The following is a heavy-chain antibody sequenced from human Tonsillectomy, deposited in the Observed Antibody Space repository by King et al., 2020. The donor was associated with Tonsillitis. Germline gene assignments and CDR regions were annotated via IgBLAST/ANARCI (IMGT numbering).Heavy chain of an antibody. CDR1: GFTFSSYW. Sequence: VQLVESGGGLVQPGGSLRLSCAASGFTFSSYWMHWVRQAPGKGLVWVSRIKSDGSSTGYADSVKGRFTISRANAKNPLYLQMNSLRAEDTAVYFCTRVRTVGFDAFDIWGQGTMVTVSS. CDR3: TRVRTVGFDAFDI. V-gene: IGHV3-74*01. J-gene: IGHJ3*02. CDR2: IKSDGSST. D-gene: IGHD1/OR15-1a*01.